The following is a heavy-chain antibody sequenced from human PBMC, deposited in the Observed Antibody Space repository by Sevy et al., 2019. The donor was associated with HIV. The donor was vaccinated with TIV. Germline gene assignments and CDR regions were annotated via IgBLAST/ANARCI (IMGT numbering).Heavy chain of an antibody. CDR3: ASNMDVGVTSFDY. CDR1: GLHFSGYA. D-gene: IGHD2-2*03. CDR2: LWNDGRNR. J-gene: IGHJ4*02. V-gene: IGHV3-33*08. Sequence: GGSLRLSCAVSGLHFSGYAMHWVRQAPGKGLEWVAVLWNDGRNRYYADSVKGRFTISRDNSRKILYLQMNSLGSEDTGVYYFASNMDVGVTSFDYWGQGTLVTVSS.